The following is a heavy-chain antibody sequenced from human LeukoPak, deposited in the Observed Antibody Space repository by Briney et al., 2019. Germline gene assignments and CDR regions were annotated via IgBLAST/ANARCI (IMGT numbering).Heavy chain of an antibody. CDR1: GFTFSTYW. V-gene: IGHV3-7*01. Sequence: GGSLRLSCAASGFTFSTYWMSWVRQAPGKGLERVANIKQDESERYYLDSVKGRFTVSRDNAKNSLQLQMNSLRVEDTATYYCARGGPRSCNSCYSDPFDIWGQGTGVTVSS. CDR2: IKQDESER. D-gene: IGHD2-15*01. CDR3: ARGGPRSCNSCYSDPFDI. J-gene: IGHJ3*02.